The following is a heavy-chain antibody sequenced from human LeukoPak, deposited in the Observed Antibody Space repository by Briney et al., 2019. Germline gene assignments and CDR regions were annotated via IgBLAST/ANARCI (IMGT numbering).Heavy chain of an antibody. J-gene: IGHJ6*02. Sequence: TGGSLSCTSSGSRFTSSTLYLERHGQAPGKGLEWVGLSRAKGDSYSTEYAGFVMGRFTISRAESQESSFLHMNSLKTEDRAGYVSHRGDCYGVDDWGQGTTVTVSS. D-gene: IGHD2-21*01. CDR2: SRAKGDSYST. CDR1: RFTSSTLY. CDR3: HRGDCYGVDD. V-gene: IGHV3-72*01.